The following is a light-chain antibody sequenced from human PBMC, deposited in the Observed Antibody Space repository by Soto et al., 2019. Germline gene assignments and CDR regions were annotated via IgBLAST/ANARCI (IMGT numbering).Light chain of an antibody. CDR2: EVS. CDR1: SRDVGGYNY. V-gene: IGLV2-14*01. J-gene: IGLJ1*01. CDR3: SSYKRRSIPYL. Sequence: SVLTQAASLSGSPGQSITISFTGTSRDVGGYNYVSWYQQHPGKAPKLMIYEVSNRPSGVSNRFSGSKSGNTASLTISGLQAEDLAYYYCSSYKRRSIPYLLATGT.